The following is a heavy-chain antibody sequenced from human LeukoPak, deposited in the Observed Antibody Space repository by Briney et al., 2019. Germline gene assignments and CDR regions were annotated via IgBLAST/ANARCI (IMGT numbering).Heavy chain of an antibody. V-gene: IGHV4-30-4*01. CDR1: GGSISSGDYY. CDR2: IYYSGST. Sequence: PSETLSLTCTVSGGSISSGDYYWSWIRQPPGKGLEWIGYIYYSGSTYYNPSLKSRVTISVDTSKNQFSLKLSSVTAADTAVYYCARGSREYYGSGRFLYGMDVWGQGTTVTVSS. CDR3: ARGSREYYGSGRFLYGMDV. D-gene: IGHD3-10*01. J-gene: IGHJ6*02.